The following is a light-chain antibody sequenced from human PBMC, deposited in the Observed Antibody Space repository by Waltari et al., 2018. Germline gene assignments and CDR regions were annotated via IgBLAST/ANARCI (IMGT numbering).Light chain of an antibody. J-gene: IGKJ1*01. CDR1: QSVGSSS. Sequence: EIVLTQSPGTASLSPGERVTLPCRASQSVGSSSLAWYQQKPGQAPRLVIYRASRRATGIPDRFSGSGSGTDFSLTISRLEPEDFAVYYFQQHGTLPATFGQGTKVEIK. CDR2: RAS. CDR3: QQHGTLPAT. V-gene: IGKV3-20*01.